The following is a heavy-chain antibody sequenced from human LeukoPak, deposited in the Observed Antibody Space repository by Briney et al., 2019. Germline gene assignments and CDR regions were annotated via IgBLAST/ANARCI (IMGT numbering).Heavy chain of an antibody. J-gene: IGHJ4*02. CDR1: GFNFNSHG. CDR3: ARDHSRGWYSDYSDY. V-gene: IGHV3-33*08. Sequence: PGRSLRLSCAASGFNFNSHGMHWVRQAPGKGLEWVAVIWYDGSNKYYADSVKGRFTISRDNSKNTLYLQMNSLRAEDTAVYYCARDHSRGWYSDYSDYWGQGTLVTVSS. CDR2: IWYDGSNK. D-gene: IGHD6-19*01.